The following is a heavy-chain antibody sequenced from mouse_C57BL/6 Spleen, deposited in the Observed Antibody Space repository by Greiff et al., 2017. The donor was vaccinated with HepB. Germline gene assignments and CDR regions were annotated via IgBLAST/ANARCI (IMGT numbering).Heavy chain of an antibody. Sequence: VQLKESGGGLVKPGGSLKLSCAASGFTFSSYAMSWVRQTPEKRLEWVATISDGGSYTYYPDNVKGRFTISRDNAKNNLYLQMSHLKSEDTAMYYCARDYGSSPYWYFDVWGTGTTVTVSS. CDR2: ISDGGSYT. CDR1: GFTFSSYA. CDR3: ARDYGSSPYWYFDV. D-gene: IGHD1-1*01. J-gene: IGHJ1*03. V-gene: IGHV5-4*01.